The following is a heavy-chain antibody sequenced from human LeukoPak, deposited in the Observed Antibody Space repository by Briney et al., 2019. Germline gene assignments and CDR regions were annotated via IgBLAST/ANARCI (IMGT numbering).Heavy chain of an antibody. CDR1: GGTLSSDA. D-gene: IGHD5-18*01. CDR3: ARDTAMVTYAFDI. J-gene: IGHJ3*02. Sequence: VASVKVSCKASGGTLSSDAISWVRQAPGQGLEWMGGIIPIFGTANYAQKFQGRVTITADESTSTAYMELSSLRSEDTAVYYCARDTAMVTYAFDIWGQGTMVTVSS. CDR2: IIPIFGTA. V-gene: IGHV1-69*13.